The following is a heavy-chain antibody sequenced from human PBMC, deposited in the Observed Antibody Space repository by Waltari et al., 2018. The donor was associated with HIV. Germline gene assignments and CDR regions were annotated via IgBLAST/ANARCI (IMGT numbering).Heavy chain of an antibody. V-gene: IGHV3-74*01. Sequence: EVQLVESGGGLVQPGGSLRLSCAASGFTFSSYWMHWVRQAPGKGLVWVSSINRDGSITNTEDSVKGRFTISRDNARNTLYLQVDSLGAEDTAMYYCAKGGTSGYTFGFGRWGQGTLVTVSS. CDR2: INRDGSIT. J-gene: IGHJ1*01. D-gene: IGHD5-18*01. CDR1: GFTFSSYW. CDR3: AKGGTSGYTFGFGR.